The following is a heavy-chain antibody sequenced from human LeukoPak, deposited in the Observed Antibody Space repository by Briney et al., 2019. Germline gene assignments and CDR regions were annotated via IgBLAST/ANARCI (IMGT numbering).Heavy chain of an antibody. CDR1: GGSISSSSYS. D-gene: IGHD4-23*01. Sequence: MPSETLSLTCTVSGGSISSSSYSWGWIRQPPGKGLEWIGSIYYSGSTYYNPSLKSRVTISVDTSKNQFSLKLSSVTAADTAVYYCARDEGSGKVDYWGQGTLVTVSS. CDR3: ARDEGSGKVDY. V-gene: IGHV4-39*07. J-gene: IGHJ4*02. CDR2: IYYSGST.